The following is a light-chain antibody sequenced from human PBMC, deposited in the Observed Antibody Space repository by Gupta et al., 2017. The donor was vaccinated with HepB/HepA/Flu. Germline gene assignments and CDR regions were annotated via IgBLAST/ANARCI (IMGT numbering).Light chain of an antibody. CDR3: AAWDGSLNGVL. CDR1: RSNIGSNT. V-gene: IGLV1-44*01. CDR2: SNN. J-gene: IGLJ3*02. Sequence: QSVLTQPPSASATPGQRVTISCSGSRSNIGSNTVNWYQQFPGTAPKLLIYSNNRRPSGVPDRFSGSKSDTAVALAISGLQSEDEADYYCAAWDGSLNGVLFGGGTKLTVL.